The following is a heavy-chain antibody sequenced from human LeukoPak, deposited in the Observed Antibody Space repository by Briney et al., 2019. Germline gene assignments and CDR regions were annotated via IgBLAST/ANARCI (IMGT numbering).Heavy chain of an antibody. J-gene: IGHJ4*02. CDR1: GFTFSTFA. V-gene: IGHV3-23*01. CDR3: AKLAKYFYGSETYYFFEH. CDR2: IFPSGGEI. Sequence: GGSLRLSCAVSGFTFSTFAMIWVRQPPGKGLEWVSSIFPSGGEIHYADSVKGRFSISRDNAKNSLYLQMNSLRVEDTAVYYCAKLAKYFYGSETYYFFEHWGQGTPVTASS. D-gene: IGHD3-10*01.